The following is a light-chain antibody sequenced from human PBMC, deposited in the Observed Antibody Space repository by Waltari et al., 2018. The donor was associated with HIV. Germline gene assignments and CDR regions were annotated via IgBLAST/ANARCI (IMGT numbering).Light chain of an antibody. CDR2: LNT. CDR1: SSNIGAGYH. J-gene: IGLJ2*01. V-gene: IGLV1-40*01. Sequence: QSVLMQPPSVSGAPGQRVTISCTGSSSNIGAGYHVPWYQQLPGAAPKLIIYLNTNRPSGVPDRCSGSKSGASASLAITGLQAEDECDYYCQSFDNSLRAWGLFGGGTRLTVL. CDR3: QSFDNSLRAWGL.